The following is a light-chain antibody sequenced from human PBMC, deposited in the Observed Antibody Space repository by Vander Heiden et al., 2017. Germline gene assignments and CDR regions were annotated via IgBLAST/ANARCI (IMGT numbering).Light chain of an antibody. CDR2: KAS. V-gene: IGKV1-5*03. CDR3: QQDNSYSWT. Sequence: DIQMTQSPSTLSASVGDRVTITCRASQSISSWLAWYQKKPGKAPKLLIYKASSLESGVPSRFSGSGSGPEFTLTISSLQPDDFATYYCQQDNSYSWTFGQGTKVEIK. J-gene: IGKJ1*01. CDR1: QSISSW.